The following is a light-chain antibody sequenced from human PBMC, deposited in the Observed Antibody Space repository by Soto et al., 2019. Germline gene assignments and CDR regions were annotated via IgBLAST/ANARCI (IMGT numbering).Light chain of an antibody. J-gene: IGKJ1*01. CDR1: QSISSSY. Sequence: EIVLTQSPGTLSLSQGERATLSCRASQSISSSYLVWYQQKPGQAPRLLIYGASSRATGIPDRFSGSGSGTDFSLTISRLEPEDLAVYYCQHYGSSRTFGQGTKVDIK. CDR2: GAS. CDR3: QHYGSSRT. V-gene: IGKV3-20*01.